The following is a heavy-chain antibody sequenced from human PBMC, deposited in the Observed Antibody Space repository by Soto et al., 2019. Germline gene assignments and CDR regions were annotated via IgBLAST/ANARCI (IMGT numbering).Heavy chain of an antibody. Sequence: EVQLLESGGGLVQPGGSLRLSCAASGFTFSSYAMSWVRQAPGKGLEWVAVISGSGDSTYYADSVRGRFTISRDNSKNTLYLQMNSLRAEDTAVYYCAKDRGGAAAGPTKCSGMDVWGQGTTVTVSS. CDR2: ISGSGDST. V-gene: IGHV3-23*01. J-gene: IGHJ6*02. CDR1: GFTFSSYA. D-gene: IGHD6-13*01. CDR3: AKDRGGAAAGPTKCSGMDV.